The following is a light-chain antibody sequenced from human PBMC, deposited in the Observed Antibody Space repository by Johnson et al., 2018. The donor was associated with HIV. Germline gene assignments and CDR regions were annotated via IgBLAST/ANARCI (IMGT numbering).Light chain of an antibody. CDR1: SSNIGKNY. Sequence: QSVLTQPPSVSAAPGQKVTISCSGSSSNIGKNYVSWYQLLPGTAPKLLIYDNNKRPSGIPDRFSGSKSGTSATLGITGLQTGDEADYYCGTWDSSLSAGFYVFGTGTKVTVL. J-gene: IGLJ1*01. V-gene: IGLV1-51*01. CDR2: DNN. CDR3: GTWDSSLSAGFYV.